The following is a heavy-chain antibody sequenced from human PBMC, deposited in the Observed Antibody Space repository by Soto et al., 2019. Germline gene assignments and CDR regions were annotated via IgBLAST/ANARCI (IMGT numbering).Heavy chain of an antibody. Sequence: SETLSLTCTVSGGSIISYYWICIRHPAGKGLEWIGRIYTSGSTNYNPSLKSRVTMSVDTSKNQFSLKLSSVTAADTAVYYCARDLDSSSFHWFDPWGQGTLVTVSS. CDR2: IYTSGST. V-gene: IGHV4-4*07. CDR3: ARDLDSSSFHWFDP. CDR1: GGSIISYY. J-gene: IGHJ5*02. D-gene: IGHD6-6*01.